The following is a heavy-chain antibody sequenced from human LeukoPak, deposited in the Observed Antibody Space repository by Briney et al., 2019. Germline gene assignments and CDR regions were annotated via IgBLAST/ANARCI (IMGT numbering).Heavy chain of an antibody. D-gene: IGHD4-17*01. CDR3: ARYYDYGDPNEDY. V-gene: IGHV4-4*02. CDR1: GDSIRRSNW. J-gene: IGHJ4*02. CDR2: IYHSGTT. Sequence: KSSETLSLTCAVSGDSIRRSNWWSWVRQPPGKGLEWIGEIYHSGTTNYNPSLKSRVTISVDTSKNQFSLKLSSVTAADTAVYYCARYYDYGDPNEDYWGQGTLVTVSS.